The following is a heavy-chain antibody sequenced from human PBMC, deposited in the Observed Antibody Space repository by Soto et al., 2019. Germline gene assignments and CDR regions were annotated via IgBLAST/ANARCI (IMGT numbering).Heavy chain of an antibody. CDR3: ARVDTAMGPFDY. CDR2: IIPIFGTA. Sequence: SVKVSCKASGGTFSSYAISWVRQAPGQGLEWMGGIIPIFGTANYAQKFQGRVTITADESTSTAYMELSSLRSEDTAVYYCARVDTAMGPFDYWGQGTLVTVSS. J-gene: IGHJ4*02. CDR1: GGTFSSYA. V-gene: IGHV1-69*13. D-gene: IGHD5-18*01.